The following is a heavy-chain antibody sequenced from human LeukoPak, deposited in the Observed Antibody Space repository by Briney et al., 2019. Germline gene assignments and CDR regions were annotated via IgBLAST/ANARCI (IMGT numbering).Heavy chain of an antibody. CDR1: GYTVTSYD. J-gene: IGHJ4*02. Sequence: ASVKVSFKASGYTVTSYDINWVRQATGQGLEWMGWMSPNSGNTGYAQKFQGRVTMTRDTSIGTAYLELSSLKSEDTAVYYCARTPPNWGADYWGQGTLVTVSS. D-gene: IGHD7-27*01. CDR2: MSPNSGNT. CDR3: ARTPPNWGADY. V-gene: IGHV1-8*01.